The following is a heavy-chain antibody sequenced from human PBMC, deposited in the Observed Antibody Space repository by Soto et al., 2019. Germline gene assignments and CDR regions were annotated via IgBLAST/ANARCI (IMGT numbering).Heavy chain of an antibody. CDR3: AREKTRVYYGMDV. Sequence: QTGGSLRLSCAASGFTFSSYAMHWVRQAPGKGLEWVAVISYDGSNKYYADSVKGRFTISRDNSKNTLYLQMNSLRAEDTAVYYCAREKTRVYYGMDVWGQGTTVTVSS. D-gene: IGHD4-17*01. J-gene: IGHJ6*02. V-gene: IGHV3-30-3*01. CDR2: ISYDGSNK. CDR1: GFTFSSYA.